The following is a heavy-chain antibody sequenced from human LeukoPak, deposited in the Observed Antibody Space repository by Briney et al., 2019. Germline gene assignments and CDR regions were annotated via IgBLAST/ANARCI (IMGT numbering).Heavy chain of an antibody. J-gene: IGHJ5*02. CDR2: MYYSGST. V-gene: IGHV4-39*01. CDR3: ARQGPFNWFDP. CDR1: GGSISSSSYY. Sequence: PSETLSLTCTVSGGSISSSSYYWGWIRQPPGKGLEWIGSMYYSGSTYYNPSLKSRLTMSVDTSKNQLSLKLSSVTAADTAVYYCARQGPFNWFDPWGQGTLVTVSS.